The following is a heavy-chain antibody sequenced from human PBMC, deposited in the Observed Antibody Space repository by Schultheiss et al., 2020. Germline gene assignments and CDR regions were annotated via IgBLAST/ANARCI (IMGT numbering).Heavy chain of an antibody. V-gene: IGHV4-34*01. CDR2: IYYSGST. D-gene: IGHD6-6*01. Sequence: SETLSLTCAVYGGSFSGYYWSWIRQHPGKGLEWIGYIYYSGSTYYNPSLKSRVTISVDTSKNQFSLKLSSVTAADTAVYYCARGWYSSSPFDYWGQGTLVTVSS. CDR3: ARGWYSSSPFDY. CDR1: GGSFSGYY. J-gene: IGHJ4*02.